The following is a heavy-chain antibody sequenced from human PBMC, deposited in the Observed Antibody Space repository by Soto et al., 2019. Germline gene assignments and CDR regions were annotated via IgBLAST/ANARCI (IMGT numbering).Heavy chain of an antibody. CDR2: IYYSGST. D-gene: IGHD3-10*01. Sequence: SETLSLTCTVSGGSISSYYWSWIRQPPGKGLEWIGYIYYSGSTNYNPSLKSRVTISVDTSKNQFSLKLSSVTAADTAVYYCARSMVRGVIIRRLDYYYGMDVWGQGTTVTV. CDR3: ARSMVRGVIIRRLDYYYGMDV. CDR1: GGSISSYY. J-gene: IGHJ6*02. V-gene: IGHV4-59*01.